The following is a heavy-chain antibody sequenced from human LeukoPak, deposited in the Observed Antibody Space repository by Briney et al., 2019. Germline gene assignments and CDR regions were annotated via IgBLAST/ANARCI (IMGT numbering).Heavy chain of an antibody. V-gene: IGHV3-23*01. CDR1: AFTFSSYG. D-gene: IGHD3-10*01. Sequence: GGSLRLSCAASAFTFSSYGMHWVRQAPGKGLEWVSAISGSGGSTYYADSVKGRFTISRDNSKNTLYLQMNSLRAEDTAVYYCARVVPPTDYGSGSYFWDPYYFDYWGQGTLVTVSS. J-gene: IGHJ4*02. CDR3: ARVVPPTDYGSGSYFWDPYYFDY. CDR2: ISGSGGST.